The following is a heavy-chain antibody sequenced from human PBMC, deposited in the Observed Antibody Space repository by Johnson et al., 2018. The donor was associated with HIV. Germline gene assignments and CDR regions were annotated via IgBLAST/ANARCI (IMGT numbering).Heavy chain of an antibody. Sequence: VQLVESGGGLVQPGGSLRLSCAASGFSFTNAWMSWVRQAPGKGLEWVGHIKRKSDGGTTDYAAPVKGRFTISRDDSKNMLYLQMKSMKTEDTAVYYCSTVGYDFGSCFLGHDAFVMWGQGTMVTVSS. V-gene: IGHV3-15*01. CDR2: IKRKSDGGTT. CDR3: STVGYDFGSCFLGHDAFVM. D-gene: IGHD3-3*01. J-gene: IGHJ3*02. CDR1: GFSFTNAW.